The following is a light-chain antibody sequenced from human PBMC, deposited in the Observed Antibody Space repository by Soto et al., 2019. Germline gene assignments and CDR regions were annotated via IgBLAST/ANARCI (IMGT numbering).Light chain of an antibody. CDR3: TSYAGTYSFFYV. J-gene: IGLJ1*01. CDR2: EVS. CDR1: RREVGGYYY. Sequence: QPPPPAGAPGQSVPLSSPGTRREVGGYYYFSWYQQLPGKAPKLIIYEVSKRPSGVPDRFSGSKSGNTASLTVSGLQAEDEADYYCTSYAGTYSFFYVFGTGTKVTVL. V-gene: IGLV2-8*01.